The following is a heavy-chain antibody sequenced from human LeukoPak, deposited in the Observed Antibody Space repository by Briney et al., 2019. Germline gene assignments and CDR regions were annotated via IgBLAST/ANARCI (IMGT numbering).Heavy chain of an antibody. D-gene: IGHD1-1*01. Sequence: LEASVKVSCKASGYTFTSSGISWVRQAPGQGLEWMGWIDAYNGNTNYAQKLQGRVTMTTDTSTTTAYMELRSLRLDDTAVYYCARAGSYYYMDVWGKGTTVTVSS. J-gene: IGHJ6*03. CDR1: GYTFTSSG. CDR2: IDAYNGNT. CDR3: ARAGSYYYMDV. V-gene: IGHV1-18*01.